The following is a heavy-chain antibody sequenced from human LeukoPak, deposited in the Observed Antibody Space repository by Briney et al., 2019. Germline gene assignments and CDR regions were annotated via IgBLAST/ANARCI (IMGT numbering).Heavy chain of an antibody. D-gene: IGHD1-1*01. CDR1: GFTFGDYA. CDR3: TRDRGAYNLYDY. V-gene: IGHV3-49*03. J-gene: IGHJ4*02. CDR2: IRSKAYGETA. Sequence: GGSLRLSCTASGFTFGDYAMSWIRQAPGKGLEWVGFIRSKAYGETADYAASVKGRFTISRDDSNAISYQQKNSLKTEDTAVYHCTRDRGAYNLYDYWGQGALVTVSS.